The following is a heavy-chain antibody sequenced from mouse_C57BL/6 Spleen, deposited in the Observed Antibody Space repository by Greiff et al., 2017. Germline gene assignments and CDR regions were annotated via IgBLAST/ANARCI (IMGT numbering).Heavy chain of an antibody. V-gene: IGHV1-72*01. D-gene: IGHD1-1*01. J-gene: IGHJ4*01. CDR3: ARWYYGSSHAMDN. CDR1: GYTFTSYW. CDR2: IDPNSGGT. Sequence: QVQLQQPGPELVKPGASVKLSCKASGYTFTSYWTHWVKQSPGRGLEWIGRIDPNSGGTTYNEKFKSKATLTVDKPSSTAYMQLRSLTSEDSAVYYCARWYYGSSHAMDNWGQSPSDTFSS.